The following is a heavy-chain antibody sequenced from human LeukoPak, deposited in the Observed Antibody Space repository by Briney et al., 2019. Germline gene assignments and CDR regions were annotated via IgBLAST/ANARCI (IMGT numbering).Heavy chain of an antibody. V-gene: IGHV3-30*04. J-gene: IGHJ4*02. D-gene: IGHD6-19*01. CDR2: ITSDGSDQ. CDR1: GLTFSSYA. Sequence: GRSLRLSCAASGLTFSSYAMHWVRQAPGKGLEWVAVITSDGSDQYYADSVKDRFIISRDRSKNTVYLQMNSLRAEDTAVYYCAKDGGYGSAWPFDYWGQGTLVTVSS. CDR3: AKDGGYGSAWPFDY.